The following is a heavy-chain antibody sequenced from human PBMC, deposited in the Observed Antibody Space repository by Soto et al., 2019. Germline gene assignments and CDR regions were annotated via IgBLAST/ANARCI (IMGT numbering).Heavy chain of an antibody. V-gene: IGHV3-30-3*01. Sequence: HPGGSLRLSCAASGFTFSSYAMHWVRQAPGKGLEWVAVISYDGSNKYYADSVKGRFTISRDNSKNTLYLQMNSLRAEDTAVYYCARSNIAAGHYYYYYGMDVWGQGTTVTVSS. CDR1: GFTFSSYA. J-gene: IGHJ6*02. CDR3: ARSNIAAGHYYYYYGMDV. CDR2: ISYDGSNK. D-gene: IGHD6-13*01.